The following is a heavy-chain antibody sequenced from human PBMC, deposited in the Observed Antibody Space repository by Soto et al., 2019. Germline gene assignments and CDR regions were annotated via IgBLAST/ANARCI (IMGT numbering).Heavy chain of an antibody. CDR2: ISDSGGST. CDR3: AKDSRSLTRITIFGVDFMDV. D-gene: IGHD3-3*01. CDR1: GFTFSSYA. V-gene: IGHV3-23*01. J-gene: IGHJ6*03. Sequence: GGSLRLSCAASGFTFSSYAMTWVRQAPGKGLEWVSAISDSGGSTYYVDSVKGRFTISRDNSKNTLSLQMNTLRAEDTAVYYCAKDSRSLTRITIFGVDFMDVWGKGTTVTVSS.